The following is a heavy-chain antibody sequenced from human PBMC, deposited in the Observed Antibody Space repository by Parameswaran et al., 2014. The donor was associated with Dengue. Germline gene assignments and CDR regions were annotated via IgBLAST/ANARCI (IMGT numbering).Heavy chain of an antibody. V-gene: IGHV4-34*01. Sequence: RWIRQPPGKGLEWIGEVYHSGSTNYNPSLKSRVTISVDTSKNQFSLKLSSVTAADTAVYYCARSPHTYDSSGYYTYYYYMDVWGKGTTVTVSS. CDR2: VYHSGST. D-gene: IGHD3-22*01. J-gene: IGHJ6*03. CDR3: ARSPHTYDSSGYYTYYYYMDV.